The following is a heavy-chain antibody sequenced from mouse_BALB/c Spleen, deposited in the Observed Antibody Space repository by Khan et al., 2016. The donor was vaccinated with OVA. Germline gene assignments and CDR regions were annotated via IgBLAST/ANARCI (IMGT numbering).Heavy chain of an antibody. Sequence: EVQLQESGPGLVKPSQSLSLTCTVTGYSITSGYGWNWIRQFPGNKLEWMGHISYSGSTNYNPSLKSRISITRDTSKNQFFLQLNSVTTEDTATFYCARTARIKYWGQGTTLTVSS. D-gene: IGHD1-2*01. CDR3: ARTARIKY. J-gene: IGHJ2*01. CDR2: ISYSGST. V-gene: IGHV3-2*02. CDR1: GYSITSGYG.